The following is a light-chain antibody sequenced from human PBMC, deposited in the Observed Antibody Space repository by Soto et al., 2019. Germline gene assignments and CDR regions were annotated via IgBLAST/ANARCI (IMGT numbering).Light chain of an antibody. V-gene: IGKV1-5*01. Sequence: DIQLTQSPSAVSASVGDRVTISCRASQSNKSWLAWYQQKPGKVPKLLIYDASNLESGVPARFSGSGSGTEFTLTISSLQPDDSATYYCQQYNIYWTFGQGTKVDIK. CDR2: DAS. J-gene: IGKJ1*01. CDR3: QQYNIYWT. CDR1: QSNKSW.